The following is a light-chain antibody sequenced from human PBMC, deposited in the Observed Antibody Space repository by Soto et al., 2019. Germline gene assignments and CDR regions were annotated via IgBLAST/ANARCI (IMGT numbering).Light chain of an antibody. Sequence: ETVMTQSPATLSVSPGERATLSCRASGSVNSNLAWYQQKRGQAPRGLIVGASTRATGIPARFSGSGSGTEFSLTINTLHSEDFAVYYCQEYNTWPWTLGQGTKV. CDR2: GAS. CDR3: QEYNTWPWT. V-gene: IGKV3-15*01. J-gene: IGKJ1*01. CDR1: GSVNSN.